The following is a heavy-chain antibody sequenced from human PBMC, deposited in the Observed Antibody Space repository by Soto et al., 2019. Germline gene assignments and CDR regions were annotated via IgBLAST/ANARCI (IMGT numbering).Heavy chain of an antibody. Sequence: SETLSLTCTVSGGSISSSSYYWGRIRQPPGKGLEWIGRIYYSGSTYYNPSLKSRVTISVDTSKNQFSLKQSSVTAADTAVYYCARHRYSGYYYVPPFDYWGQGTMVTVYS. J-gene: IGHJ4*02. CDR3: ARHRYSGYYYVPPFDY. D-gene: IGHD3-22*01. V-gene: IGHV4-39*01. CDR2: IYYSGST. CDR1: GGSISSSSYY.